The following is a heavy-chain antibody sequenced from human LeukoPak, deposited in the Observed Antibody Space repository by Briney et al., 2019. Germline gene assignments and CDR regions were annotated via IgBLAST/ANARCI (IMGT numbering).Heavy chain of an antibody. Sequence: SESLSLTCTVSGGSVSNGSYYWSWIRQPAGKGLEWIGRIYATGNTNYNPSLKSRVTMSVDTSKNQFSLKLTSVTAADTAVYYCARAVVVAATGWFDPWGQGTLVTVSS. J-gene: IGHJ5*02. CDR1: GGSVSNGSYY. D-gene: IGHD2-15*01. CDR3: ARAVVVAATGWFDP. V-gene: IGHV4-61*02. CDR2: IYATGNT.